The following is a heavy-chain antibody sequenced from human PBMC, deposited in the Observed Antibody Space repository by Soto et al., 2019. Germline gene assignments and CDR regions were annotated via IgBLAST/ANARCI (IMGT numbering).Heavy chain of an antibody. D-gene: IGHD6-13*01. V-gene: IGHV3-74*01. Sequence: EVQLVESGGGLVQPGESQRLSCAASGFTFSGYWMHWVRQAPGKGLVWVSRINSDGSRTNYADSVKGRFTVSRDNAKNTQYLQMNSLRAEDTAVYYCARVLTGSWNWFDPWGQGTLVTVSS. J-gene: IGHJ5*02. CDR2: INSDGSRT. CDR3: ARVLTGSWNWFDP. CDR1: GFTFSGYW.